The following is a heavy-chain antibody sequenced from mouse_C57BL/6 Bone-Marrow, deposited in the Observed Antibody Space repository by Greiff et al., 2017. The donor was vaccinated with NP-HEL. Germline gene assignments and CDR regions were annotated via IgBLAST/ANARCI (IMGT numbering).Heavy chain of an antibody. Sequence: EVQLVESGGGLVKPGGSLKLSCAASGFTFSSYAMSWVRQTPEKRLEWVATISDGGSYTYYPDNVKGRFTISRDNAKNNLYLQMSHLKSEDTAMYYCARTYYSNLFAYWGKGTLVTVSA. J-gene: IGHJ3*01. CDR2: ISDGGSYT. CDR1: GFTFSSYA. D-gene: IGHD2-5*01. V-gene: IGHV5-4*01. CDR3: ARTYYSNLFAY.